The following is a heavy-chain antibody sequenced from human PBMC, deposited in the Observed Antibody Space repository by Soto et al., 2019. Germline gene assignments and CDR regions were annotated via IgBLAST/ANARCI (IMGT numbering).Heavy chain of an antibody. CDR1: GGSFSGYY. V-gene: IGHV4-34*01. Sequence: SETLSLTCAVYGGSFSGYYWSWIRQPPGKGLEWIGEINHSGSTNYNPSLKSRFTISVDTSKNQFSLKLSSVTAADTAVYYCARAGIAVAGIRGDYFDYWGQGTLVTVSS. CDR3: ARAGIAVAGIRGDYFDY. CDR2: INHSGST. D-gene: IGHD6-19*01. J-gene: IGHJ4*02.